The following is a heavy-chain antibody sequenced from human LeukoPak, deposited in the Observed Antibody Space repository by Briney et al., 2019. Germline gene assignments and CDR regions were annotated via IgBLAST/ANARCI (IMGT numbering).Heavy chain of an antibody. D-gene: IGHD6-13*01. CDR3: AKDSIAAAGTAAKDY. V-gene: IGHV3-33*06. CDR2: IWYDGSNK. CDR1: GCTFSSYG. Sequence: PGRSLRLSCAASGCTFSSYGMHWVRQAPGKGLEWVAVIWYDGSNKYYADSVKGRFTISRDNSKNTLYLQMNSLRAEDTAVYYCAKDSIAAAGTAAKDYWGQGTLVTVSS. J-gene: IGHJ4*02.